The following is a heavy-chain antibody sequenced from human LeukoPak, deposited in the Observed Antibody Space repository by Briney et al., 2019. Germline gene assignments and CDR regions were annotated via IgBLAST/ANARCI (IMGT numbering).Heavy chain of an antibody. J-gene: IGHJ3*02. CDR1: GGSISSYY. CDR2: IYTSGST. D-gene: IGHD2-15*01. V-gene: IGHV4-4*07. CDR3: ALVRRYCSGGSCHHDAFDI. Sequence: SETLSLTCTVSGGSISSYYWSWIRQPAGKGLEWIGRIYTSGSTNYNPSLKSRVTMSVDTSKNQFSLKLSSVTATDTAVYYCALVRRYCSGGSCHHDAFDIWGQGTMVTVSS.